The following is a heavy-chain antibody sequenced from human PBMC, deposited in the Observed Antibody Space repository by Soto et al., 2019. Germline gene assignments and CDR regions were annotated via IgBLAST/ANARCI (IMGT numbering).Heavy chain of an antibody. V-gene: IGHV4-61*01. CDR3: AREGGSSPFDY. D-gene: IGHD2-15*01. CDR2: IYYSGST. CDR1: GGSVSSGSYY. J-gene: IGHJ4*02. Sequence: SETLSLTCTVSGGSVSSGSYYWSWIRQPPGKGLEWIGYIYYSGSTNYSPSLKRRVTISVDTSKNQFSLKLSSVTAADTAVYYCAREGGSSPFDYWGQGTLVTVSS.